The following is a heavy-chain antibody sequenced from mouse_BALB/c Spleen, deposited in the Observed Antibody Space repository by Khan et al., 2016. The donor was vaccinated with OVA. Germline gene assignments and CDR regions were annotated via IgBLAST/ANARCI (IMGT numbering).Heavy chain of an antibody. V-gene: IGHV9-3-1*01. CDR3: ARVGYNGTMDF. Sequence: QIQLVQSGPELKKPGETVQISCKASGFTFTNYGMNWVRQVPGKGLKWMGWINTYTGEPTFTDDFKGRFAFSLETSASTAYLQINSLKNEDTATYFCARVGYNGTMDFWGQGNSVTVSS. D-gene: IGHD2-14*01. J-gene: IGHJ4*01. CDR1: GFTFTNYG. CDR2: INTYTGEP.